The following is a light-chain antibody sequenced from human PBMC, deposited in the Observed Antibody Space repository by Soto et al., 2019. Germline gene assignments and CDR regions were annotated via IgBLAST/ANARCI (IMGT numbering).Light chain of an antibody. CDR1: SSNIGSNY. Sequence: VLTQPPSASGTPGQRVTISCSGSSSNIGSNYVYWYQQLPGTAPKLLIYRNNQRPSGVPDRFSGSKSGTSASLAISGLRSEDEADYYCAAWDDSLKVFGTGTKVTVL. CDR2: RNN. J-gene: IGLJ1*01. V-gene: IGLV1-47*01. CDR3: AAWDDSLKV.